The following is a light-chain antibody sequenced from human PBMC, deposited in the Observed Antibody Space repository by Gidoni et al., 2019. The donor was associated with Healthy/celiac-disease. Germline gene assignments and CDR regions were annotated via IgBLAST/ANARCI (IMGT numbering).Light chain of an antibody. V-gene: IGKV3-15*01. CDR1: QSVSSN. CDR3: QQYNNWPPLT. J-gene: IGKJ4*01. Sequence: EIVMTQSPATLSVSPGERATLSCRASQSVSSNLAWYQQKPGQAPRLLIYGASTRATGIPARFSGSGSGTEFTLTISSLQSEDFAVYYCQQYNNWPPLTFRGXTKVEI. CDR2: GAS.